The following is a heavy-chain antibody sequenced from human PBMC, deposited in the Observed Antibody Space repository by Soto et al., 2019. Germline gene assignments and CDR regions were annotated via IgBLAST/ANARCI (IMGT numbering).Heavy chain of an antibody. D-gene: IGHD3-22*01. Sequence: SETLSLTCTVYGGSFSGYYWTWIRQPPGAGLEWIGEVNHSGGTNYNPSLRSRVTISVDTPKNQFSLNLTSVTAAERAVYFCARCCYHGNSGFYRNRNFYGMDVWGQGTTVTVSS. CDR2: VNHSGGT. CDR1: GGSFSGYY. CDR3: ARCCYHGNSGFYRNRNFYGMDV. J-gene: IGHJ6*02. V-gene: IGHV4-34*01.